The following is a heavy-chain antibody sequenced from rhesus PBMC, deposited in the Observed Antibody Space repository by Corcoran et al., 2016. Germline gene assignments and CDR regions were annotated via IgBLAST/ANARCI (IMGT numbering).Heavy chain of an antibody. CDR2: NHGNNANT. CDR3: VRDLSNRFDV. CDR1: GGSISGYSY. Sequence: QVNLQQWGEGLVKPSETLSLTCAVYGGSISGYSYWTWIRQPPGKGLEWIAFNHGNNANTNHRPSLKTQVTISKATAKHQFSLRLTSVTAADTAVYYCVRDLSNRFDVWGPGVLVTVSS. J-gene: IGHJ5-1*01. D-gene: IGHD4-23*01. V-gene: IGHV4-73*01.